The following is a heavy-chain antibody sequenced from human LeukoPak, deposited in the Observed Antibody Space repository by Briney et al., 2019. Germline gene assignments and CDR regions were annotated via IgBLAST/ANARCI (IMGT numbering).Heavy chain of an antibody. J-gene: IGHJ4*02. Sequence: GESLKISCKGSGYSFTSYWIGWVRQMPGKGVEWRGSIYPGDSDTRYSPSFQGQVTISADKSSSTAYLQWSILKASDTAMYYCATAHGYNRWYFDHWGQGTLVTVSS. CDR1: GYSFTSYW. CDR2: IYPGDSDT. CDR3: ATAHGYNRWYFDH. V-gene: IGHV5-51*03. D-gene: IGHD5-24*01.